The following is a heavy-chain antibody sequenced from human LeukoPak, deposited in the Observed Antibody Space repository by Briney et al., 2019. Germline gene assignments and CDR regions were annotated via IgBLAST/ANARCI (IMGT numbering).Heavy chain of an antibody. CDR3: AKGGKWDVTPFDY. V-gene: IGHV3-23*01. Sequence: GGSLRLSCEASGFTFTSYSMNWVRKAPGKGLEWVSTISGGGGSTYYADSVKGRFTISRDNSKNTLYLQVNSLRAEDTAVYYCAKGGKWDVTPFDYWGQGTLVTVSS. CDR2: ISGGGGST. J-gene: IGHJ4*02. D-gene: IGHD1-26*01. CDR1: GFTFTSYS.